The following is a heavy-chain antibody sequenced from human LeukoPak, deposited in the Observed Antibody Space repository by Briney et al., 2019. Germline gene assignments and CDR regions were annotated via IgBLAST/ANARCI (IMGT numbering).Heavy chain of an antibody. CDR2: ISNSSSHI. V-gene: IGHV3-21*01. Sequence: GGSMRLSCAASGFTFSSYSMHWVRQAPGKGLEWVSSISNSSSHIYYADSVKGRFTISRDNAKNTLYLQMNRLRAEDTAVYYCARSLLGGYDVGDVFDIWGQATMVTLPS. D-gene: IGHD5-12*01. J-gene: IGHJ3*02. CDR1: GFTFSSYS. CDR3: ARSLLGGYDVGDVFDI.